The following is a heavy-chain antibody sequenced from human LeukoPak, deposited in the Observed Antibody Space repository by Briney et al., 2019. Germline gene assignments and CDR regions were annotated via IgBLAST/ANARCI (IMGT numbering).Heavy chain of an antibody. CDR2: IIPIFGTA. D-gene: IGHD1-20*01. CDR3: ASMNNWNDVFSYGY. Sequence: SVKVSCKASGGTFSSYAISWVRQAPGQGLEWMGGIIPIFGTANYAQKFQGRVTITADKSTSTAYMELSSLRSEDTAVYYCASMNNWNDVFSYGYWGQETLVTVSS. J-gene: IGHJ4*02. V-gene: IGHV1-69*06. CDR1: GGTFSSYA.